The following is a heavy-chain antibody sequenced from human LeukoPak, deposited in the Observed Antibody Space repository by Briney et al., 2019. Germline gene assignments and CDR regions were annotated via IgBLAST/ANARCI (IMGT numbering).Heavy chain of an antibody. D-gene: IGHD6-13*01. CDR3: ARSIAAAGGNFDY. V-gene: IGHV1-69*05. CDR2: IIPIFGTA. CDR1: GGTFSSYA. Sequence: SVKVSCKASGGTFSSYAISWVRQAPGQGLEWMGGIIPIFGTANYAQKFQGRVTITTDESTSTAYMELSSLRSEDTAVYYCARSIAAAGGNFDYWGQGTLVTVSS. J-gene: IGHJ4*02.